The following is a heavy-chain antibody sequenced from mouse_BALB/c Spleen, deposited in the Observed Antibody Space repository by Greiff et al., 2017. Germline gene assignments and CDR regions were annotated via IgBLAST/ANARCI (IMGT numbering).Heavy chain of an antibody. CDR2: INPSTGYT. D-gene: IGHD1-1*01. Sequence: QVQLQQSGAELAKPGASVKMSCKASGYTFTSYWMHWVKQRPGQGLEWIGYINPSTGYTEYNQKFKDKATLTADKSSSTAYMQLNSLTSEDSAVYYCARDPDYYVSHCDYWGQGTTLTVSS. V-gene: IGHV1-7*01. CDR3: ARDPDYYVSHCDY. J-gene: IGHJ2*01. CDR1: GYTFTSYW.